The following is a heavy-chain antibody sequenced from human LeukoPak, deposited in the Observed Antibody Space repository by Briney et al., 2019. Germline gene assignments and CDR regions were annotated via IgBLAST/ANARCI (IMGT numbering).Heavy chain of an antibody. CDR3: ARTGGRFGELYRLDY. V-gene: IGHV3-30*02. D-gene: IGHD3-10*01. J-gene: IGHJ4*02. CDR2: IRYDGSNK. CDR1: GFTFSSYG. Sequence: GGSLRLSCAASGFTFSSYGMHWVRQAPGKGLEWVAFIRYDGSNKYYADSLKGRFTISRDNSKNTLYLQMNSLRAEDTAVYYCARTGGRFGELYRLDYWGQGTLVTVSS.